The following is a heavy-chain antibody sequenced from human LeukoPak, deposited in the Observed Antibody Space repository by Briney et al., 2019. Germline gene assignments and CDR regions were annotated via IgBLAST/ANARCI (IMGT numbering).Heavy chain of an antibody. J-gene: IGHJ6*02. D-gene: IGHD4/OR15-4a*01. CDR3: ARGGHYGVDAMDV. Sequence: GASVKVSCKAFGGTFSSFAISWVRQAPGQGLEWMGRIIPFLGIPKYAQKFQDRVTITADRSTSIAYMELRSLRSEDTAVYYCARGGHYGVDAMDVWGQGTTVTVSS. V-gene: IGHV1-69*04. CDR1: GGTFSSFA. CDR2: IIPFLGIP.